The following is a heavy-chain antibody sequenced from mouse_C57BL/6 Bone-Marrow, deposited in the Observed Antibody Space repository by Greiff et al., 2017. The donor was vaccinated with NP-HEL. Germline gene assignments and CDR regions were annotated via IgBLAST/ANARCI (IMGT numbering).Heavy chain of an antibody. CDR2: IYPSDSET. CDR3: ARSVTAQTTSWFAY. Sequence: VQLQQPGAELVRPGSSVKLSCKASGYTFTSYWMDWVKQRPGQGLEWIGNIYPSDSETHYNQKFKDKATLTVDKSSSTAYKQLSSLTSEDSAVYYCARSVTAQTTSWFAYCGRGTLVTVSA. CDR1: GYTFTSYW. D-gene: IGHD3-2*02. V-gene: IGHV1-61*01. J-gene: IGHJ3*01.